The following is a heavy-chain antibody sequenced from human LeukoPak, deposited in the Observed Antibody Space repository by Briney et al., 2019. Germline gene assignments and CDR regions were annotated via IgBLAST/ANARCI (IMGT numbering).Heavy chain of an antibody. D-gene: IGHD4-17*01. CDR1: GGSISSGNW. Sequence: RPSETLSLTCAVSGGSISSGNWWSWVRQPPGKGVEWIGEIYHSGSTNYNPSLKNRVTISVDKSKNEFSLKLNSVTAADTAVYYCARNPGSDYPEWWGQGTLVTVSS. CDR3: ARNPGSDYPEW. CDR2: IYHSGST. J-gene: IGHJ4*02. V-gene: IGHV4-4*02.